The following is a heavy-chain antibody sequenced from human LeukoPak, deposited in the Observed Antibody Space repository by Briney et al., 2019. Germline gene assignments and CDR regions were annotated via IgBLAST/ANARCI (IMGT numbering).Heavy chain of an antibody. J-gene: IGHJ4*02. CDR2: IKQDGSEK. CDR1: GFTFSSYW. V-gene: IGHV3-7*01. CDR3: ARDKIMGASLFDY. D-gene: IGHD3-16*01. Sequence: PGGSLRLSCAASGFTFSSYWMSWIRQAPGKGLEWVANIKQDGSEKYYVDSVKGRFTISRDNAKNSLYLQMNSLRAEDTAAYYCARDKIMGASLFDYWGQGSLVTVSS.